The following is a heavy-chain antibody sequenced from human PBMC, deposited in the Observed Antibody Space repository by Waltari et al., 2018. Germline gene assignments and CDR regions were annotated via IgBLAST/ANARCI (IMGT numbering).Heavy chain of an antibody. CDR2: IYHSGST. D-gene: IGHD1-26*01. Sequence: QVQLQESGPGLVKPSETLSLTCAVSGYSISSGYYWGWIRQPPGKGLEWIGSIYHSGSTYYNPSLKSRVTISVDTSKNQFSLKLSSVTAADTAVYYCARDGVSGLVGATMLAFDIWGQGTMVTVSS. CDR1: GYSISSGYY. CDR3: ARDGVSGLVGATMLAFDI. J-gene: IGHJ3*02. V-gene: IGHV4-38-2*02.